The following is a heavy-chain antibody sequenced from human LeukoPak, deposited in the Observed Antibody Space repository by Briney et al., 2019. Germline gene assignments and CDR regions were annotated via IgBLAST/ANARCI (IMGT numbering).Heavy chain of an antibody. D-gene: IGHD3-16*02. CDR2: ISSNGGST. V-gene: IGHV3-64*01. CDR3: ARDLIADPDYDYVWGSYRYTLGDY. CDR1: GFTFSSYA. J-gene: IGHJ4*02. Sequence: GGSLRLSCAASGFTFSSYAMHWVRQAPGKGLEYVSAISSNGGSTYYANSVKGRFTISRDNSKNTLYLQMGSLRAEDMAVYYCARDLIADPDYDYVWGSYRYTLGDYWGQGTLVTVSS.